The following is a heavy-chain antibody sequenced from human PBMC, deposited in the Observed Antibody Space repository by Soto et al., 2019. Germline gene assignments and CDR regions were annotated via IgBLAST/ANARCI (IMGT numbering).Heavy chain of an antibody. CDR3: ARTTGRHLDF. J-gene: IGHJ4*02. V-gene: IGHV4-39*01. Sequence: PSETLSLTCSVSYGSISLSSVFWVWVRQPPGKGLDWIGNIDYSGTAYFNPSLGTRVTFPVDTSKNQFSLTLYSVTAADTAVYYCARTTGRHLDFWGQGILVTVSA. CDR1: YGSISLSSVF. D-gene: IGHD4-4*01. CDR2: IDYSGTA.